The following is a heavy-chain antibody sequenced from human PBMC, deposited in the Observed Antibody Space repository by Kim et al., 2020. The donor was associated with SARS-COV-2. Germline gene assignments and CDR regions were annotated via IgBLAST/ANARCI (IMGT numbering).Heavy chain of an antibody. D-gene: IGHD3-10*01. J-gene: IGHJ3*02. CDR1: GFTFSSYW. CDR3: ARGITMVRGVKVFDS. CDR2: IDQDGSEK. Sequence: GGSLRLSCAASGFTFSSYWMSWVRQAPGKGLEWVANIDQDGSEKYYADSVKGRFTISRDNAKNSLYLQMNSLRAEDTAVYYCARGITMVRGVKVFDSWSQGTIVTVSS. V-gene: IGHV3-7*05.